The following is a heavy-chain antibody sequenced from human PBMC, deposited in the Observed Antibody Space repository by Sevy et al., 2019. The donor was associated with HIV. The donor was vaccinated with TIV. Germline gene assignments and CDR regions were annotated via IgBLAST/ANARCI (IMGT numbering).Heavy chain of an antibody. V-gene: IGHV3-30*02. Sequence: GGSLRLSCAASGFTFSTYGMHWVRQAPGRGLEWVAFMRFDGTIKYHRDSVKGRFSISRDNSKNTRYLQMNSLRVEDTAVYFCAKVLHIVEVPAAIDYYYGMDVWGQGTTVTVSS. CDR2: MRFDGTIK. J-gene: IGHJ6*02. CDR3: AKVLHIVEVPAAIDYYYGMDV. D-gene: IGHD2-2*01. CDR1: GFTFSTYG.